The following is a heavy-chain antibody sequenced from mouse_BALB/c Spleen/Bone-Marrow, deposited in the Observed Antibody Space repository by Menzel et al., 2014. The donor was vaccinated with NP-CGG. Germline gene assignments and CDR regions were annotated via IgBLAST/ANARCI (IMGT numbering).Heavy chain of an antibody. J-gene: IGHJ2*01. Sequence: VQLQQSGPELVKPGASVRISCKASGYTFTSYYIHWVKQRPGQGLEWIGWIYPGNVNTKYNEKFRGKATLTADKSSSTAYMQLSSLTSEDSAVYFCARWPYFWGQGTTLTVSS. CDR3: ARWPYF. CDR2: IYPGNVNT. CDR1: GYTFTSYY. V-gene: IGHV1S56*01.